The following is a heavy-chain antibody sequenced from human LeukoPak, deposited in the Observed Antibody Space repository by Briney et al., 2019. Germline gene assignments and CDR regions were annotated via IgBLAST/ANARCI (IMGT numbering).Heavy chain of an antibody. D-gene: IGHD3-22*01. J-gene: IGHJ6*02. CDR2: ISAYNGNT. CDR1: GYTFTSYG. CDR3: ARDRYYYDSSGQYYYYGMDV. V-gene: IGHV1-18*01. Sequence: ASVKVSCKASGYTFTSYGISWVRRAPGQGLEWMGWISAYNGNTNYAQKLQGRVTMTTDTSTSTAYMELRSLRSDDTAVYYCARDRYYYDSSGQYYYYGMDVWGQGTTVTVSS.